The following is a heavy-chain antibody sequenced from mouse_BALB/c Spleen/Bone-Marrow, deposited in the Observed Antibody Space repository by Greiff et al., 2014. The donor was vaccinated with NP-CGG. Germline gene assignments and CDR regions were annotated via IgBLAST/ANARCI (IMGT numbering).Heavy chain of an antibody. V-gene: IGHV14-3*02. CDR2: IDPANGYT. CDR1: GFNIKDTY. CDR3: ARGTTVVSYYAMDY. Sequence: VQLKESGAKLVKPGASVKLSCTASGFNIKDTYMHWVKQRPEQGLERIGRIDPANGYTKFDPKFQGKATITADTSSNTAYLQLSSLTSEDTVVYYCARGTTVVSYYAMDYWGQGTSVTVSS. J-gene: IGHJ4*01. D-gene: IGHD1-1*01.